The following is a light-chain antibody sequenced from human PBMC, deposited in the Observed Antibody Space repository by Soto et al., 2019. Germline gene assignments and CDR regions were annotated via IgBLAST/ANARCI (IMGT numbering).Light chain of an antibody. Sequence: EIVLTQSPGTLSLSPGERATLSCRASQSVSSNFLAWYRQKPGQAPRLLIYGASNRATGIPDRFSGSGSGTDFTLTISRLEPEDFAVYYCQQYGRSPCTFGPGTKVDLK. CDR2: GAS. CDR3: QQYGRSPCT. V-gene: IGKV3-20*01. CDR1: QSVSSNF. J-gene: IGKJ3*01.